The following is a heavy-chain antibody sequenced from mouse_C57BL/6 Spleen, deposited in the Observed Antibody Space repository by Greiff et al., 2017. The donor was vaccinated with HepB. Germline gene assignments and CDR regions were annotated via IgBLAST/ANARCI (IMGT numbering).Heavy chain of an antibody. J-gene: IGHJ1*03. CDR2: IYPGSGST. D-gene: IGHD2-4*01. V-gene: IGHV1-55*01. CDR1: GYTFTSYW. CDR3: ARGDYDGVYWYFDV. Sequence: QVQLQQPGAELVKPGASVKMSCKASGYTFTSYWITWVKQRPGQGLEWIGDIYPGSGSTNYNEKFKSKATLTVDTSSSTAYMQLSSLTSEDSAVYYCARGDYDGVYWYFDVWGTGTTVTVSS.